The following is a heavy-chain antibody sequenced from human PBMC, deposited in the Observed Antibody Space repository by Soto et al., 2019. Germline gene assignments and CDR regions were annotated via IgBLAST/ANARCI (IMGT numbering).Heavy chain of an antibody. CDR2: ISAYNGNT. D-gene: IGHD5-18*01. V-gene: IGHV1-18*01. Sequence: ASVKVSCKASGYTFTSYGISWVRQAPGQGLEWMGWISAYNGNTNYAQKLQGRVTMTTDTSTSTAYMELRSLRSDDTAVYYCARDRAEERIQLWPDEVDYYYYGMDVWGQGTTVTVSS. CDR3: ARDRAEERIQLWPDEVDYYYYGMDV. CDR1: GYTFTSYG. J-gene: IGHJ6*02.